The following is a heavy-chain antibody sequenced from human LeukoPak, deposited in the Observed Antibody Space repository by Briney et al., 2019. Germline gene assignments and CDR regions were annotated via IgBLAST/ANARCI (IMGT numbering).Heavy chain of an antibody. J-gene: IGHJ4*02. CDR2: ISAYNGNT. D-gene: IGHD3-22*01. V-gene: IGHV1-18*01. Sequence: GASVKVSCKASGYTFTSYGISWVRQAPGQGLEWMGWISAYNGNTTYAQKLQGRVTMTTDTSTSTAYMELRSLRSDDTAVYYCARDTPKDSSGYYPFDYWGQGTLVTVSS. CDR3: ARDTPKDSSGYYPFDY. CDR1: GYTFTSYG.